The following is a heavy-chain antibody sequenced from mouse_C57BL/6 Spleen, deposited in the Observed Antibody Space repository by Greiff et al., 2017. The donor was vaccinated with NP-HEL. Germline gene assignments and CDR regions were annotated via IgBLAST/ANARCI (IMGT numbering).Heavy chain of an antibody. D-gene: IGHD4-1*01. J-gene: IGHJ2*01. CDR1: GFTFSDYG. V-gene: IGHV5-17*01. Sequence: EVHLVESGGGLVKPGGSLKLSCAASGFTFSDYGMHWVRQAPEKGLEWVAYISSGSSTIYYADTVKGRFTISRDNAKNTLFLQMTSLRSEDTAMYYCARLTWDGGYFDYWGQGTTLTVSS. CDR3: ARLTWDGGYFDY. CDR2: ISSGSSTI.